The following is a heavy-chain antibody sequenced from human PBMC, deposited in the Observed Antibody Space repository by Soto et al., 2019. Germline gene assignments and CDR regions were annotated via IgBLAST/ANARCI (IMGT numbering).Heavy chain of an antibody. CDR3: ARERIRAGGAFDI. D-gene: IGHD2-21*01. J-gene: IGHJ3*02. Sequence: SCAASGFTFSSYWMSWVLQAPGKGLEWVANIKQDGSEKYYVDSVKGRFTISRDNAKNSLYLQMNSLRAEDTAVYYCARERIRAGGAFDIWGQGTMVTVSS. CDR2: IKQDGSEK. V-gene: IGHV3-7*03. CDR1: GFTFSSYW.